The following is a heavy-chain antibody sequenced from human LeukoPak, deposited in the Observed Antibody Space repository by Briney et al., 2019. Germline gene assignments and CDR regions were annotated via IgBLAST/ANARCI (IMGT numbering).Heavy chain of an antibody. CDR3: AREKYYYDSSGYNNWFDP. CDR1: GFTFNNYE. D-gene: IGHD3-22*01. V-gene: IGHV3-48*03. CDR2: ISSSGSTI. J-gene: IGHJ5*02. Sequence: GGSLRLSCPASGFTFNNYEMNWVRQAPGKGLEWVSYISSSGSTIYYADSVKGRFTISRDNSKNSLYLQMNSLRAEDTAVYYCAREKYYYDSSGYNNWFDPWGQGTLVTVSS.